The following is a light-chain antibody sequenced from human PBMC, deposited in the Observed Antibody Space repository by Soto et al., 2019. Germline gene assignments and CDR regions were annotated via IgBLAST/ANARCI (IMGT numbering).Light chain of an antibody. CDR1: QSVRSGF. J-gene: IGKJ1*01. CDR2: NVS. CDR3: EQYGNLPWT. V-gene: IGKV3D-20*01. Sequence: EIVLTQSPDTLSLSPGEGATLSCGASQSVRSGFLAWYQQKPGLAPRLVIYNVSKRATDIPDRFSGSGSGTGFTLSISGLEAEDFATYYCEQYGNLPWTFGQGTTLEVK.